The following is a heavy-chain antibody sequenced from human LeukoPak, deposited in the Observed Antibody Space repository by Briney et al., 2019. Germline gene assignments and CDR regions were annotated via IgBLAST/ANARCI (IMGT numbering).Heavy chain of an antibody. CDR3: ARGSYSGWGKDS. J-gene: IGHJ4*02. D-gene: IGHD6-19*01. CDR1: ADSISSYY. V-gene: IGHV4-4*07. CDR2: IYTSGST. Sequence: SETLSLTCTVSADSISSYYWSCIREPAGKGLEWIGRIYTSGSTNYNPSLKSRVTMSVDTSKNQFYMKLSSVTAANTAVYYCARGSYSGWGKDSWGQGTLVTVSS.